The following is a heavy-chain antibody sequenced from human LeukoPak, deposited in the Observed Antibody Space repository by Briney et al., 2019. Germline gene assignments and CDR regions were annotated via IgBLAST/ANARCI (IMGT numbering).Heavy chain of an antibody. CDR1: GFAFSSYW. V-gene: IGHV3-7*01. D-gene: IGHD6-19*01. CDR2: IKQDGSEK. CDR3: ARRSSSGWWFDY. Sequence: GGSLRLSCAASGFAFSSYWMTWVRQAPGKGLEWVADIKQDGSEKYYVDSVKGRFTISRDNAKNSLYLQMNSLRVEDTAVYYCARRSSSGWWFDYWGQGTLVTGSS. J-gene: IGHJ4*02.